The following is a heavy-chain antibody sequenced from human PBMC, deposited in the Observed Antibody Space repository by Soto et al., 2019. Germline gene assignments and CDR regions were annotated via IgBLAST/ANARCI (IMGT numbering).Heavy chain of an antibody. V-gene: IGHV4-34*01. Sequence: PSETLSLTCAVYGGSFIGYYCICIRHPPLKWLEWIGEINHSGSTNYNPSLKSRVTISVDTSKNQFSLKLSSVTAADTAVYYCARRHCTNGVCPFYYYYGMDVWGQGTTVTVSS. CDR3: ARRHCTNGVCPFYYYYGMDV. CDR2: INHSGST. J-gene: IGHJ6*02. D-gene: IGHD2-8*01. CDR1: GGSFIGYY.